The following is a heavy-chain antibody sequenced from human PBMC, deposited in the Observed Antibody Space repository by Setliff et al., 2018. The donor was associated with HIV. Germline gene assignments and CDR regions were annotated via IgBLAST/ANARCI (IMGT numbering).Heavy chain of an antibody. J-gene: IGHJ5*02. CDR3: ARGSTAPSFNWFDP. CDR2: IIPIFRTT. D-gene: IGHD2-15*01. Sequence: ASVKVSCKASGGRFSRYAINWVRQAPGQGLEWIGGIIPIFRTTNFAQNFQGRVTFTTDESTSTAYMDLRSLISDDTAVYYCARGSTAPSFNWFDPWGQGTLVTVS. CDR1: GGRFSRYA. V-gene: IGHV1-69*05.